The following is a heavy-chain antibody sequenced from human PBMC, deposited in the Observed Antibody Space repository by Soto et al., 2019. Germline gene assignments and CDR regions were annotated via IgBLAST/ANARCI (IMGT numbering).Heavy chain of an antibody. V-gene: IGHV4-34*01. CDR3: ARNQLLLSDGARYGLDV. Sequence: QGQLQQWGAGLVKPSETLSLNCAVYGGSFSGYYWTWIRQPPGKGLEWIGEINHSGSTNYNPSLKSRVTISVDTSKNQFSLKVRSVTAADTALYYCARNQLLLSDGARYGLDVWGQGTTVTVSS. CDR1: GGSFSGYY. J-gene: IGHJ6*02. D-gene: IGHD2-2*01. CDR2: INHSGST.